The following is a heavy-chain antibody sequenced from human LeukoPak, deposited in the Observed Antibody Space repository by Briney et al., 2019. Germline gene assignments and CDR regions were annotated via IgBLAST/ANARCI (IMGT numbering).Heavy chain of an antibody. CDR1: GGSFSGYY. CDR3: ARDRAITMVRGVISP. J-gene: IGHJ5*02. Sequence: SETLSLTCAVYGGSFSGYYWSWIRQPPGKGLEWIGEINHSGSTNYNPSLKSRVTISVDTSKNQFSLKLSPVTAADTAVYYCARDRAITMVRGVISPWGQGTLVTVSS. CDR2: INHSGST. D-gene: IGHD3-10*01. V-gene: IGHV4-34*01.